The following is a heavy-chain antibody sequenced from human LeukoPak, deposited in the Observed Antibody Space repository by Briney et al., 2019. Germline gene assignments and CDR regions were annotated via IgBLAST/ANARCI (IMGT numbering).Heavy chain of an antibody. Sequence: GGSLRLSCAASGFTFSSYAMHWVRQAPGKGLEWVAVISYDGSNKYYADSVKGRFTISRDNSKNTLYLQMNSLRAEDTAVYYCARDRYCSGGSCYSPSLTGYFQHWGQGTLVTVSS. V-gene: IGHV3-30-3*01. CDR3: ARDRYCSGGSCYSPSLTGYFQH. CDR2: ISYDGSNK. J-gene: IGHJ1*01. CDR1: GFTFSSYA. D-gene: IGHD2-15*01.